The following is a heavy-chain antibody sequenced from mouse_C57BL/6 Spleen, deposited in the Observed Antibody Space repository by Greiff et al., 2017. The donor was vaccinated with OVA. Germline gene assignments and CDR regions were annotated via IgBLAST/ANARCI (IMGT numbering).Heavy chain of an antibody. CDR2: IDPSDSYT. D-gene: IGHD2-3*01. V-gene: IGHV1-50*01. CDR3: ARRWLLRWCDY. CDR1: GYTFTSYW. J-gene: IGHJ2*01. Sequence: QVQLQQPGAELVKPGASVKLSCKASGYTFTSYWMQWVKQRPGQGLEWIGEIDPSDSYTNYNQKFKGKATLTVDTSSSTAYMQLSSLTSEDSAVYYCARRWLLRWCDYWGQGTTLTVSS.